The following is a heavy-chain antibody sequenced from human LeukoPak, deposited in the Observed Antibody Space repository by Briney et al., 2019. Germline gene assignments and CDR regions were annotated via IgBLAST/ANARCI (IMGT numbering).Heavy chain of an antibody. V-gene: IGHV3-48*03. D-gene: IGHD3-22*01. Sequence: PGGSLRLSCAASGLTFSSYEMNWVRQAPGKGLEWVSYISSSGTTVYYADSVKGRFTISRDNAKNSLYLQMNSLRAEDTAVYYCARGYYYDSRAFDYWGQGTLVTVSS. CDR3: ARGYYYDSRAFDY. CDR1: GLTFSSYE. CDR2: ISSSGTTV. J-gene: IGHJ4*02.